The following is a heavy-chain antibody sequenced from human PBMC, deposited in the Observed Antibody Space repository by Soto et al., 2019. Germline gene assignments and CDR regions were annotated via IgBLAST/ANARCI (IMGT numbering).Heavy chain of an antibody. V-gene: IGHV3-9*01. J-gene: IGHJ6*02. CDR2: ISWNSGTK. D-gene: IGHD5-18*01. Sequence: PGGSLRLSCVVSGFTFDNYAMHWVRHAPGKGLEWVSGISWNSGTKEYADSVKGRFTISRDNSKNTLYLQMNSLRAEDTAVYYCARELQLWLSGMDVWGQGTTVTVSS. CDR1: GFTFDNYA. CDR3: ARELQLWLSGMDV.